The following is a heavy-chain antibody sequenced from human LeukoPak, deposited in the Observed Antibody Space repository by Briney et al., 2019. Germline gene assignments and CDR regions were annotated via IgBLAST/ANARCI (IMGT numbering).Heavy chain of an antibody. CDR3: ARVKRWLQLEDDAFDI. CDR1: GFTVSSNY. CDR2: IYSGGST. J-gene: IGHJ3*02. D-gene: IGHD5-24*01. V-gene: IGHV3-53*01. Sequence: GSLRLSCAASGFTVSSNYMSWVRQAPGKGLEWVSVIYSGGSTYYADSVKGRFTISRDNSKNTLYLQMNSLRAEDTAVYYCARVKRWLQLEDDAFDIWGQGTMVTVSS.